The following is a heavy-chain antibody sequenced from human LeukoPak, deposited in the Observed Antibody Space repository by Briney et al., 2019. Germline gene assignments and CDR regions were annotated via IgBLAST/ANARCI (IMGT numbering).Heavy chain of an antibody. J-gene: IGHJ5*02. Sequence: SETLSLTCTVSGGSISNYYWSWIRQPPGKGLECIGYIYYSANTNYNPSLKSRVTISVDPSKYQFSLRLSSVTAADTAVYYCARYGDTRFDPWGQGTLVTVSS. CDR3: ARYGDTRFDP. CDR2: IYYSANT. D-gene: IGHD4-17*01. CDR1: GGSISNYY. V-gene: IGHV4-59*01.